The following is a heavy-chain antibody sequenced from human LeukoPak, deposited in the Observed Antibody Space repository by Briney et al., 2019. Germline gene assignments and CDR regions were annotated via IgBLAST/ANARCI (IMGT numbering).Heavy chain of an antibody. J-gene: IGHJ4*02. CDR3: ARVLFNSGYDF. V-gene: IGHV1-2*02. CDR1: GYTFTGAY. Sequence: ASVKVSCKASGYTFTGAYMHRVRQAPGQGLEWMGWINPNSGGTQFAQKFQGRVTMTRDTSISTAYMELDRLRSDDTAVYYCARVLFNSGYDFWGQGTLVTVSS. CDR2: INPNSGGT. D-gene: IGHD2-21*01.